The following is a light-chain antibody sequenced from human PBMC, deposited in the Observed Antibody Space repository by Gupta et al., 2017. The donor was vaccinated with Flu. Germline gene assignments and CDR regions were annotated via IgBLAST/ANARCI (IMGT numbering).Light chain of an antibody. J-gene: IGLJ2*01. CDR1: TSDVGGYNS. V-gene: IGLV2-14*01. CDR3: SSYTSGSTRVVA. Sequence: SALTQPPSVSGSPGQSITISCTGTTSDVGGYNSVSWYQQRPGTAPKLMIYDVSNRPSGRANRFSGSKSGNTAALTISGLQAEDEADYYCSSYTSGSTRVVAFGGGTKLTVL. CDR2: DVS.